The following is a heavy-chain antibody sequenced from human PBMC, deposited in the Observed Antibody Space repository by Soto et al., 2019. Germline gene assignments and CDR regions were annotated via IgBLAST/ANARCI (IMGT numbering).Heavy chain of an antibody. CDR2: IIPIFGTA. J-gene: IGHJ6*02. V-gene: IGHV1-69*12. Sequence: QVQLVQSGAEVKKPGSSVKVSCKASGGTFSSYAISWVRQAPGQGLEWMGGIIPIFGTANYAQKFLGRVTITADESTSTAYMELSSLRSEDTAVYYCAIPRSPTAIPSYYYYYGMDVWGQGTTVTVSS. D-gene: IGHD2-21*02. CDR1: GGTFSSYA. CDR3: AIPRSPTAIPSYYYYYGMDV.